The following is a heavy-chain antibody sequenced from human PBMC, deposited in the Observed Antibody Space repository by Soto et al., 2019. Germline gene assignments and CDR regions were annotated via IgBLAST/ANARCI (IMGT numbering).Heavy chain of an antibody. D-gene: IGHD1-1*01. CDR3: VQALVFTGGDGFDI. CDR2: IYYSGNT. Sequence: QVRLQEWGPGLVKPSQTLSLKCSVSGGSITTGGRYWSWIRQLPGKGLEWIGDIYYSGNTYYNSSIKRRVTISVEPAKNQFCLKLSSVTAADTAVYYCVQALVFTGGDGFDIWGQGRLVTVSS. CDR1: GGSITTGGRY. V-gene: IGHV4-31*02. J-gene: IGHJ3*02.